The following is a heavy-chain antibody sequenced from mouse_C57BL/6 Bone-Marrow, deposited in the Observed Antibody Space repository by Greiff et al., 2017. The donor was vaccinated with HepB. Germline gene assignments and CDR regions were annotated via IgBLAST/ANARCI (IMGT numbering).Heavy chain of an antibody. CDR2: IDPENGDT. D-gene: IGHD2-1*01. Sequence: EVKLQESGAELVRPGASVKLSCTASGFNIKDDYMHWVKQRPEQGLEWIGWIDPENGDTEYASKFQGKATITADTSSNTAYLQLSSLTSEDTAVYYCTTRYGNYPYYFDYWGQGTTLTVSS. J-gene: IGHJ2*01. CDR3: TTRYGNYPYYFDY. V-gene: IGHV14-4*01. CDR1: GFNIKDDY.